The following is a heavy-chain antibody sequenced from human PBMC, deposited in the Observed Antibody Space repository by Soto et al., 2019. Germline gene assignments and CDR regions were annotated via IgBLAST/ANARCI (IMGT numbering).Heavy chain of an antibody. J-gene: IGHJ5*02. CDR3: AHIPNYYQYDWFDP. D-gene: IGHD3-16*01. Sequence: QITLKESGPTLVKPTQTLTLTCTFSGFSLTTRGVGVGWIRQPPGKALECLALIYWDDDKRYSPSLQSRLSITKDTSKNKVVLTMTNVDTVDTATYYCAHIPNYYQYDWFDPWGQGTLVSVSS. CDR1: GFSLTTRGVG. CDR2: IYWDDDK. V-gene: IGHV2-5*02.